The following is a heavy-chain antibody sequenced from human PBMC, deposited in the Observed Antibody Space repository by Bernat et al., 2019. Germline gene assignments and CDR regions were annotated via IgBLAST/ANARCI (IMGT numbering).Heavy chain of an antibody. CDR3: ARGITGTTLKPVDY. J-gene: IGHJ4*02. V-gene: IGHV1-3*01. CDR1: GYTFTSYA. Sequence: QVQLVQSGAEVKKPGASVKVSYKASGYTFTSYAMHWVRQAPGQRLEWMGWINAGNGNTKYSQKFQGRVTITRDTSASTAYMELSSLRSEDTTVYYCARGITGTTLKPVDYWGQGTLVTVSS. D-gene: IGHD1-7*01. CDR2: INAGNGNT.